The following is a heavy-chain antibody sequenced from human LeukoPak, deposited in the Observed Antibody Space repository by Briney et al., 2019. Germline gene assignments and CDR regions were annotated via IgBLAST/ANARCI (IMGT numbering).Heavy chain of an antibody. J-gene: IGHJ4*02. D-gene: IGHD2-2*01. V-gene: IGHV1-69*13. CDR2: IIPILGTA. CDR1: GGTFSSYA. Sequence: GASVKVSCKASGGTFSSYAISWVRQAPGQGLEWMGGIIPILGTANYAQKFQGRVTITADESTSTAYMELSSLRSEDTAVYYCARSAVCSSTSCSPYFDYWGQGTLVTVSS. CDR3: ARSAVCSSTSCSPYFDY.